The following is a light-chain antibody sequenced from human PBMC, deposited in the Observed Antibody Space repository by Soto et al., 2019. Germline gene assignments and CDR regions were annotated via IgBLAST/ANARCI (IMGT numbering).Light chain of an antibody. CDR2: ANS. CDR3: QSYDSSLSVV. Sequence: QSVLTQPPSVSGAPGQRVTISCTGSSSNIAAGYDVHWYQHLPGTAPKLLIYANSNRPSGVPDRFSGSKSATSASLAITGLQTDDEADYYCQSYDSSLSVVFGGGTKRTVL. J-gene: IGLJ2*01. V-gene: IGLV1-40*01. CDR1: SSNIAAGYD.